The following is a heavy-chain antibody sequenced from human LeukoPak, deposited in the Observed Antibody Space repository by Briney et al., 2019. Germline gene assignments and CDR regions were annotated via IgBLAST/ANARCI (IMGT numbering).Heavy chain of an antibody. CDR1: GLTLSNAW. J-gene: IGHJ4*02. CDR2: IKSKTNDGTT. D-gene: IGHD5-12*01. V-gene: IGHV3-15*01. CDR3: TTVGGYDYFDY. Sequence: GESLRLSCAASGLTLSNAWVNWVRQAPGKGLEWVGRIKSKTNDGTTHYVAPVKGRFTISRDDSKNTLYLQMDSLKTEDTAVYYCTTVGGYDYFDYWGQGTLVTVSS.